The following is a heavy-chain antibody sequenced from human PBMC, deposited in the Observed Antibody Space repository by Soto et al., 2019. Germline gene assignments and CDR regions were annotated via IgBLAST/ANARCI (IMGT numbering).Heavy chain of an antibody. D-gene: IGHD2-2*01. CDR3: ARDPVYYSSTSCHSHYYYGMDV. V-gene: IGHV1-18*01. Sequence: QVQLVQSGAEVKKPGASVKVSCKASGYTFTSYGISWVRQAPGQGLEWMGWISAYNGNTNYAQKLQGRVTMTTDTSTRTAYMELRSLISDDTAVYYCARDPVYYSSTSCHSHYYYGMDVWDQGTTVTVYS. J-gene: IGHJ6*02. CDR1: GYTFTSYG. CDR2: ISAYNGNT.